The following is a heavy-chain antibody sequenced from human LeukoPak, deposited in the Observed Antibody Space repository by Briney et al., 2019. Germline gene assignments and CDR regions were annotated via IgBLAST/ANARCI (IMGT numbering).Heavy chain of an antibody. V-gene: IGHV3-30*04. D-gene: IGHD3-9*01. CDR3: ARDRDHDILIGHPDY. CDR2: ISYGGSHK. CDR1: GFTLRSYA. J-gene: IGHJ4*02. Sequence: GGSLRLSCAASGFTLRSYAMHWVRQAPGKGLEWVAVISYGGSHKYNADSVKGRFTISRDNSKNTLYLQMNSLRPEDTAVYYCARDRDHDILIGHPDYWGQGTLVTVSS.